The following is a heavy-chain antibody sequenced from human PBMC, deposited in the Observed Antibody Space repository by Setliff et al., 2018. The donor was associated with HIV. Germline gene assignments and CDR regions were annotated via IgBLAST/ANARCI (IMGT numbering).Heavy chain of an antibody. CDR1: GYTFIKYY. CDR3: GRDSSFGERPNWFDP. J-gene: IGHJ5*02. D-gene: IGHD3-10*01. Sequence: ASVKVSCKASGYTFIKYYMHWVRQAPGQGLEWMGIIDPSGGSTRYAQKFQGRVTMTRDTSTNTVYMELSSLRSEDTAVYCCGRDSSFGERPNWFDPWGQGTLVTVSS. CDR2: IDPSGGST. V-gene: IGHV1-46*01.